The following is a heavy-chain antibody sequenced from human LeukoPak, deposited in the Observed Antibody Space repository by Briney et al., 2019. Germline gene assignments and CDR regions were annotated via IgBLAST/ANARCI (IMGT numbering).Heavy chain of an antibody. D-gene: IGHD2-15*01. J-gene: IGHJ4*02. CDR3: AKAHGGFSWDY. CDR1: GFSFSSYG. Sequence: QPGGSLRLSCASSGFSFSSYGMSWVRQAPGKGLGWVSGISGSGGSTYYADSVKGRFTISRDNSKDTLYLQMNSLRAEDTAVYYCAKAHGGFSWDYWGQGTLVTVSS. V-gene: IGHV3-23*01. CDR2: ISGSGGST.